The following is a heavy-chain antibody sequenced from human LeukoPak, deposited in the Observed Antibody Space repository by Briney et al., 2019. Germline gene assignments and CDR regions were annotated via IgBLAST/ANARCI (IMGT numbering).Heavy chain of an antibody. Sequence: ASVKVSCKASGYTFTGYYMHWVRQAPGQGLEWVGWINPRSGGTDYAQRLQGRVSMTTDTSIATAYMELSRLTSDDTAIYYCARGTIGRYSSVHDWGQGTLLIVSS. CDR3: ARGTIGRYSSVHD. CDR2: INPRSGGT. CDR1: GYTFTGYY. V-gene: IGHV1-2*02. D-gene: IGHD1-26*01. J-gene: IGHJ1*01.